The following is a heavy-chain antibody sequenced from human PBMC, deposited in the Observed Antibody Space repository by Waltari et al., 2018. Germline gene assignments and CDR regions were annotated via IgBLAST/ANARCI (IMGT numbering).Heavy chain of an antibody. CDR3: ASSGYSYGSGFSSLESPDYYYYYGMDV. J-gene: IGHJ6*02. Sequence: QVQLVQSGAEVKKPGASVKVSCKASGYTFTSYAMHWVRQAPGQRLEWMGWITAGNGNTKYSQKFQGRVTITRDTSASTAYMELSSLRSEDTAVYYCASSGYSYGSGFSSLESPDYYYYYGMDVWGQGTTVTVSS. V-gene: IGHV1-3*01. CDR2: ITAGNGNT. CDR1: GYTFTSYA. D-gene: IGHD5-18*01.